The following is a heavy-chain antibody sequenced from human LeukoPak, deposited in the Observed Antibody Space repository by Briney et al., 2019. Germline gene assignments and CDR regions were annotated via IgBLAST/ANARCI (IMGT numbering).Heavy chain of an antibody. J-gene: IGHJ1*01. Sequence: GGSLRLSCAASGVTFSTYGMSWVRQAPGKGLEWVATISASGDSTYYADSVKGRLTISRDNSKNTLYLQMNSLRAEDTAVYYCAKFRNYCGGTTCYSTEYFQHWGQGTLVPVTS. V-gene: IGHV3-23*01. CDR3: AKFRNYCGGTTCYSTEYFQH. CDR1: GVTFSTYG. CDR2: ISASGDST. D-gene: IGHD2-15*01.